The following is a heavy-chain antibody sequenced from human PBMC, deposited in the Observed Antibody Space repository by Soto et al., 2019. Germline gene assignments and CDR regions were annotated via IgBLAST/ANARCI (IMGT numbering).Heavy chain of an antibody. V-gene: IGHV3-73*02. D-gene: IGHD3-3*01. J-gene: IGHJ4*02. CDR2: IRSKANSYAT. CDR3: ARGVYDFWSGHPEGPDY. Sequence: EVQLVESGGGLVQPGGSLKVSCAASGFTFSGSAMHWVRQASGKGLEWVGRIRSKANSYATAYAVSVKGRFTISRDDSRNTAYLQMNSLKTDDTAVYYCARGVYDFWSGHPEGPDYWGQGTVLTVSS. CDR1: GFTFSGSA.